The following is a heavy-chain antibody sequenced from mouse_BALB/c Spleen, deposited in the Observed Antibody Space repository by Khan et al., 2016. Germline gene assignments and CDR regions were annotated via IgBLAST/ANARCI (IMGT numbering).Heavy chain of an antibody. CDR1: GFDFSRYW. CDR3: TRAGNYGYLVN. CDR2: INPDSGTI. J-gene: IGHJ3*01. D-gene: IGHD2-1*01. V-gene: IGHV4-1*02. Sequence: EVKLLESGGGLVQPGGSLKVSCAASGFDFSRYWMSWVRQAPGKGLEWIGEINPDSGTINYTPSLKVKFIISRDNSNNTLYLQMSNVRSEDTALYYCTRAGNYGYLVNWGQGTRVTVS.